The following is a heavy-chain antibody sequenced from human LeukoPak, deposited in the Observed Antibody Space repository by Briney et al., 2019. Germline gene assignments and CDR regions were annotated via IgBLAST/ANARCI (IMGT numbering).Heavy chain of an antibody. J-gene: IGHJ3*02. CDR2: IYHSGST. D-gene: IGHD2-2*01. CDR1: GGSISSSNW. CDR3: ARSGDCSSTSCPYDAFDI. Sequence: PSETLSLTCAVSGGSISSSNWWSWVRQPPGKGLEWIGEIYHSGSTNYNPSLKSRVTISVDKSKNQFSLKLSSVTAADTAVYYCARSGDCSSTSCPYDAFDIWGQGTMVTVSS. V-gene: IGHV4-4*02.